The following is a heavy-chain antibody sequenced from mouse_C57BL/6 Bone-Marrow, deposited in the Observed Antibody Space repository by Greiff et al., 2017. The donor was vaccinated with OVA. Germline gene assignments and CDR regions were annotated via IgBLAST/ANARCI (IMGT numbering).Heavy chain of an antibody. CDR1: GFTFSSYA. D-gene: IGHD5-1*01. J-gene: IGHJ2*01. V-gene: IGHV5-4*03. CDR3: ASDREVPDY. Sequence: EVKLVESGGGLVKPGGSLKLSCAASGFTFSSYAMSWVRQTPEKRLEWVATISDGGSYTYYPDNVKGRFTISRDNSKNHLYLQMSHLKSEDTAMYYCASDREVPDYWGQGTTLTVSS. CDR2: ISDGGSYT.